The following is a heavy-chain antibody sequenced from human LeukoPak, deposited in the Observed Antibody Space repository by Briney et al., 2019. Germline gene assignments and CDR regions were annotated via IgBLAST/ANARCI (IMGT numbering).Heavy chain of an antibody. CDR1: GGSISSGSYY. V-gene: IGHV4-61*02. CDR2: IYTSGST. CDR3: ARTGSGSGNNRFWFDP. D-gene: IGHD3-10*01. Sequence: SQTLSLTCTVSGGSISSGSYYWSWIRQPAGKGLEWIGRIYTSGSTNYNPSLKSRVTISVDTSKNRFSLKLSSVTAADTAVYYCARTGSGSGNNRFWFDPWGQGTLVTVSS. J-gene: IGHJ5*02.